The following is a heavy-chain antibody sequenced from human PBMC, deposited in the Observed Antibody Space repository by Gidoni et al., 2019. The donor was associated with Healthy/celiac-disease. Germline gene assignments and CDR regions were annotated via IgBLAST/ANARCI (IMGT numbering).Heavy chain of an antibody. CDR1: GFTFSSYW. D-gene: IGHD2-15*01. Sequence: EVQLVESGGGLVQPGGSLRLSCAASGFTFSSYWMSWVRQAPGKGLEWVANIKQDGSEKYYVDSVKGRFTISRDNAKNSRYLQMNSLRAEDTAVYYCARDLGYCSGGSCYPYWGQGTLVTVSS. V-gene: IGHV3-7*01. J-gene: IGHJ4*02. CDR2: IKQDGSEK. CDR3: ARDLGYCSGGSCYPY.